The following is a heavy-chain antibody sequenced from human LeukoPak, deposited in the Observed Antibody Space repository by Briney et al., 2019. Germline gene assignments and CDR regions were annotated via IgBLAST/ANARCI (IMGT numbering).Heavy chain of an antibody. CDR2: STWNGGPI. V-gene: IGHV3-9*01. CDR3: AELGITMIGGV. CDR1: GFGFDDFA. Sequence: GGSLRLSCAASGFGFDDFAMHWVRQVPGKGLEWISGSTWNGGPIGYAESVKGRFTISRDNAKNSLYLQMNSLRAEDTAVYYCAELGITMIGGVWGKGTTVTISS. J-gene: IGHJ6*04. D-gene: IGHD3-10*02.